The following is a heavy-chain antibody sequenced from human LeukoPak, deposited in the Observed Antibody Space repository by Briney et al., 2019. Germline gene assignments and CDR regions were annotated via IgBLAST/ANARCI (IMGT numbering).Heavy chain of an antibody. CDR2: IYYSGST. V-gene: IGHV4-39*01. J-gene: IGHJ3*02. CDR3: ASPVLRYFDWLFQDAFDI. D-gene: IGHD3-9*01. CDR1: GFTFSSYA. Sequence: GSLRLSCAASGFTFSSYAMSWVRQAPGKGLEWIGSIYYSGSTYYNPSLKSRGTISVDTSKKQFSLKLSSVTAADTAVYYCASPVLRYFDWLFQDAFDIWGQGTMVTVSS.